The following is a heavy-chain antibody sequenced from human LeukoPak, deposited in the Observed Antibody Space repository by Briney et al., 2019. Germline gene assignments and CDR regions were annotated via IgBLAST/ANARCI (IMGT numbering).Heavy chain of an antibody. CDR1: GFAFSDYS. CDR3: ARVEVGATLYYFDY. CDR2: ISSSSSYI. J-gene: IGHJ4*02. D-gene: IGHD1-26*01. V-gene: IGHV3-21*01. Sequence: PGGSLRLSCAASGFAFSDYSMNWVRQAPGKGLEWVSSISSSSSYIYYADSVKGRFTISRDNAKNSLYLQMNSLRVEDTAVYYCARVEVGATLYYFDYWGQGTLVTVSS.